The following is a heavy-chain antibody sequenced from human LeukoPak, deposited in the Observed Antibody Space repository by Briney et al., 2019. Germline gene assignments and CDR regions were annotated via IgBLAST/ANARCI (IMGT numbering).Heavy chain of an antibody. J-gene: IGHJ4*02. CDR1: GFTFSSYS. CDR3: ARSYGSGYYVIDY. Sequence: GGSLRLSCAASGFTFSSYSMNWVRQAPGKGLEWVSSISSSSSYVYYADSVKGRFTISRDNAKNSLYLQMNSLRAEDTAVYYCARSYGSGYYVIDYWGQGTLVTVSS. CDR2: ISSSSSYV. D-gene: IGHD3-22*01. V-gene: IGHV3-21*01.